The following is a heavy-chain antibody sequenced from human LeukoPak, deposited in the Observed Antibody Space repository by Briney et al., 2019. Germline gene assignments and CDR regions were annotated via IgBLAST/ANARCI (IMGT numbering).Heavy chain of an antibody. J-gene: IGHJ4*02. Sequence: VASVKVSCKASGYDFSSYGISWVRQAPGQGLQWMGWISVYNGKTNYGPLQGRVTMTTDTSTGTAYMELRNLRSEDTAIYYCARHMTTVVTSLDSWGQGTLVTVSS. CDR2: ISVYNGKT. CDR3: ARHMTTVVTSLDS. CDR1: GYDFSSYG. D-gene: IGHD4-23*01. V-gene: IGHV1-18*01.